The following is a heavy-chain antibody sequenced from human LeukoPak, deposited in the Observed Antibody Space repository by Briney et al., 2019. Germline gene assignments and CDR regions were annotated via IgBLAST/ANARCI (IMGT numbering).Heavy chain of an antibody. CDR3: ARDYSGYHLLDY. J-gene: IGHJ4*02. Sequence: SETLSLTCTVSGVSISSGDYYWSWIRQPSGKCLEWIGYIYYSGNTYYNPSLKSRVTISVDTSNNQFSLKLSSVTAADTALYYCARDYSGYHLLDYWGQGTLVTVSS. V-gene: IGHV4-30-4*08. CDR1: GVSISSGDYY. D-gene: IGHD5-12*01. CDR2: IYYSGNT.